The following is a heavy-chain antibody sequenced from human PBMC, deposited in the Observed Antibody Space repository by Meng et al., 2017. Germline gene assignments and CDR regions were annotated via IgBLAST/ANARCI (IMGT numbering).Heavy chain of an antibody. J-gene: IGHJ6*02. CDR3: AREYYYGSGSYYIYYYYYGMDV. Sequence: ETLSLTCAASGFTFSSYSMNWVRQAPGKGLEWVSSISSSSSYIYYADSVKGRFTISRDNAKNSLYLQMNSLRAEDTAVYYCAREYYYGSGSYYIYYYYYGMDVWGQGTTVTVSS. CDR2: ISSSSSYI. V-gene: IGHV3-21*01. D-gene: IGHD3-10*01. CDR1: GFTFSSYS.